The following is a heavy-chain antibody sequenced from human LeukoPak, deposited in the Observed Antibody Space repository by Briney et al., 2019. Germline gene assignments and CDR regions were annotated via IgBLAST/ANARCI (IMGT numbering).Heavy chain of an antibody. V-gene: IGHV4-59*01. J-gene: IGHJ6*03. CDR2: IYYSGST. CDR1: GGSTSSYY. CDR3: ARGGPPGYYYDYYMDV. Sequence: SETLSLTCTVSGGSTSSYYWSWIRQTPGKGLEWIGYIYYSGSTNFNPSLKSRVTISVDTSKNQFSLKMSSVTAANTAVYFCARGGPPGYYYDYYMDVWGKGTTVTISS.